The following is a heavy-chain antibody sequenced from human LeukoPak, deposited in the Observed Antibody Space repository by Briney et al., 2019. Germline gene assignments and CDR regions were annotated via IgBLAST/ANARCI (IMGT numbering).Heavy chain of an antibody. Sequence: SVKVSCKASGGTFSSYAISWVRQAPGQGLEWMGGIIPIFGTANYAQKLQGRITMTIETSTSTAYMELRSLRSDDTAVYYCARGGSRVVTYGNFDYWGQGTLVTVSS. CDR2: IIPIFGTA. J-gene: IGHJ4*02. CDR3: ARGGSRVVTYGNFDY. CDR1: GGTFSSYA. V-gene: IGHV1-69*05. D-gene: IGHD2-21*02.